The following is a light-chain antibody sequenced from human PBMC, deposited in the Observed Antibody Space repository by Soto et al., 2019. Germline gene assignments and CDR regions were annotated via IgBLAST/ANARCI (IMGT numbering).Light chain of an antibody. CDR3: QHFSTSLPVT. CDR2: GAS. J-gene: IGKJ4*01. V-gene: IGKV3-20*01. CDR1: QSVSSTY. Sequence: EIVLTQSPGTLSLSPGERATLSCRASQSVSSTYLAWYQQKPGQAPRLLIFGASSRATGIPDRFSGSGSGTDFTLTISRLEPEDFAVYYCQHFSTSLPVTFGGGTKVEIK.